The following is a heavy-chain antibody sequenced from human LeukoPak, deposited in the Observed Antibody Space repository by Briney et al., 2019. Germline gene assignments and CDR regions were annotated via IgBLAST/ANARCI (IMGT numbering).Heavy chain of an antibody. CDR1: GFTFGDYA. J-gene: IGHJ6*03. Sequence: PGGSLRLSCTASGFTFGDYAMSWVRQAPGKGREWVGFIRRKAYGCTTEYAAAVKDIFTITREDAKSIAYLQMNSLKTEDTAVYYCTRDVVAGLYYYYYYYMDVWGKGTTVTVSS. CDR3: TRDVVAGLYYYYYYYMDV. CDR2: IRRKAYGCTT. D-gene: IGHD6-19*01. V-gene: IGHV3-49*04.